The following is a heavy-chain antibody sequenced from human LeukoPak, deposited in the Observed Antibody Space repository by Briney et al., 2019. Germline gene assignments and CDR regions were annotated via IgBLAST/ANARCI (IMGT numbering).Heavy chain of an antibody. Sequence: KVSCKAXGYTFTXXYMHWVRQAPGQGLEWMGWINPNSGGTNYAQKFQGRVTMTRDTSISTAYMELSRLRSDDTAVYYCARDGEYCSSTSCQVDYWGQGTLVTVSS. J-gene: IGHJ4*02. CDR3: ARDGEYCSSTSCQVDY. V-gene: IGHV1-2*02. D-gene: IGHD2-2*01. CDR2: INPNSGGT. CDR1: GYTFTXXY.